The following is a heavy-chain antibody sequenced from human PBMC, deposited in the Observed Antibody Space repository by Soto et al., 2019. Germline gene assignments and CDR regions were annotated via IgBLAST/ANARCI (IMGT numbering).Heavy chain of an antibody. CDR3: ARGDFNYGQYFFDS. J-gene: IGHJ4*02. CDR2: ISPNSGAT. V-gene: IGHV1-2*02. CDR1: GYTYSDHY. D-gene: IGHD3-10*01. Sequence: ASVKVSCKASGYTYSDHYMLWVRQAPGQESEWVVWISPNSGATMYAPKFQGRVMLTRDEPTRTAYMYLGRLTSDDTAMYYCARGDFNYGQYFFDSRGLGPLVTVSS.